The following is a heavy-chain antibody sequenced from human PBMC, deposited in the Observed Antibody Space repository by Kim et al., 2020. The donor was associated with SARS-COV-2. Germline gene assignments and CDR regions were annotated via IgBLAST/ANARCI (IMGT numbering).Heavy chain of an antibody. CDR2: ISGSGDTT. CDR1: GFTFSSYG. V-gene: IGHV3-23*01. J-gene: IGHJ4*02. D-gene: IGHD6-13*01. Sequence: GGSLRLSCAASGFTFSSYGMSWVRQTPGKGLEWVSAISGSGDTTYYPDSVKGRFTISRDNSKNTLYLQRNNLRAEDTAEYYCARGQDLSGGWYPDTFDYWGPGTLVAVSS. CDR3: ARGQDLSGGWYPDTFDY.